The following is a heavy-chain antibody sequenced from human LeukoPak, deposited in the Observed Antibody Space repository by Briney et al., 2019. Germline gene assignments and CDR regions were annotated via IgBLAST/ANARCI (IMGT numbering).Heavy chain of an antibody. D-gene: IGHD1-14*01. CDR2: IRDDGRNT. J-gene: IGHJ4*02. V-gene: IGHV3-30*02. CDR3: ASASGAYNRITY. Sequence: EAGGSLRLSCAASQFTFSSYGMHWVRQAPGKGLEWVAFIRDDGRNTFHADSVKGRFTISRDNSKSTLFLQMNSLRVHDTAVYYCASASGAYNRITYWGQGTLVTVSS. CDR1: QFTFSSYG.